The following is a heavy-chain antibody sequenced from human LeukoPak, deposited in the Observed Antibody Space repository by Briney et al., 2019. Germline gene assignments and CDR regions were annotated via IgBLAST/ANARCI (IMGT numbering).Heavy chain of an antibody. Sequence: PSETLSLTCTVSGGSISSSSYYWGWIRQPPGKGLEWLGSIYYSGSTYYNPSLQSRVTMSVDTSKNQFSLKLSSVTAADTAVYYCAGYDYSSGYPGYWGQGTLVTVSS. CDR1: GGSISSSSYY. CDR2: IYYSGST. V-gene: IGHV4-39*07. D-gene: IGHD3-22*01. J-gene: IGHJ4*02. CDR3: AGYDYSSGYPGY.